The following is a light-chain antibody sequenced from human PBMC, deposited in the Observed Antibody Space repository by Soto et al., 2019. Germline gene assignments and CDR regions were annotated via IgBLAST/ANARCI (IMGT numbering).Light chain of an antibody. CDR1: SSDVGSYSF. J-gene: IGLJ1*01. V-gene: IGLV2-14*03. CDR2: AVT. Sequence: QSALTQPASVSGSPGQSITISCTGTSSDVGSYSFVSWYQRHPGKAPKLMIYAVTNRPSGVSNRFSGSKSGNTASLTISGLQTEDEADYYCGSYTSSSTYVFGTGTKVTVL. CDR3: GSYTSSSTYV.